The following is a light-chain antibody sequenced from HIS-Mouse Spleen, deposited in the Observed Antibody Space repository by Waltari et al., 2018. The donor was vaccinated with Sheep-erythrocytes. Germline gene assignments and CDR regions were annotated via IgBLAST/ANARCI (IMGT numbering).Light chain of an antibody. Sequence: QSALTQPASVSGSPGQSITTPCTGTSSDVGRYNLVSWYQQHPGKAPKLMIYEGSKRPSGVSNRFSGSKSGNTASLTISGLQAEDEADYSCCSYAGSSTPWVFGGGNKLTVL. J-gene: IGLJ3*02. V-gene: IGLV2-23*01. CDR2: EGS. CDR1: SSDVGRYNL. CDR3: CSYAGSSTPWV.